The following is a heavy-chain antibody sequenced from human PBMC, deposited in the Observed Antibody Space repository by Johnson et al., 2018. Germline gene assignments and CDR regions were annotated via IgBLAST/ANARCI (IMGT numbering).Heavy chain of an antibody. CDR3: ARGGSGSGWYLGYFNY. J-gene: IGHJ4*02. Sequence: QVQLVQSGGGVVQPGRSLRLSCAASGFTFSSYGMHWVRQAPGKGLEWVAVISYDGSNKYYADSVKGRFTISRDNSKNTLELQMNGLRAEDTALYYCARGGSGSGWYLGYFNYWGQGALVTVSS. V-gene: IGHV3-30*03. CDR2: ISYDGSNK. CDR1: GFTFSSYG. D-gene: IGHD6-19*01.